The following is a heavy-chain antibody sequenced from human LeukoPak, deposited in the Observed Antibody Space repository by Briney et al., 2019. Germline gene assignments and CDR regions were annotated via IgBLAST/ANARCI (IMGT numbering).Heavy chain of an antibody. V-gene: IGHV4-39*01. Sequence: SETLSLTCTVSGGSISSSSYYWGWIRQPPGKGLEWIGSIYYSGGTYYNPSLKSRVTISVDTSKNQFSLKLSSVTAADTAVYYCARLGYYYDSSGYYYDFFDYWGQGTLVTVSS. D-gene: IGHD3-22*01. J-gene: IGHJ4*02. CDR1: GGSISSSSYY. CDR2: IYYSGGT. CDR3: ARLGYYYDSSGYYYDFFDY.